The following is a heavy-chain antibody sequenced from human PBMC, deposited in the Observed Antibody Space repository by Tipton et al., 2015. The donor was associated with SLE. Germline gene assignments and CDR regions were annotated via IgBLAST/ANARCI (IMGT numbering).Heavy chain of an antibody. V-gene: IGHV4-59*11. CDR2: IYYSGSN. Sequence: TLSLTCTVSGGSISSHYWSWIRQPPGKGLEWIGYIYYSGSNNYNPPLKSRVTISVETSKNRFSLKLASVTTADTAVYYCARGSGESFYNSWGQGTRVIVTS. CDR3: ARGSGESFYNS. CDR1: GGSISSHY. J-gene: IGHJ4*02. D-gene: IGHD2-15*01.